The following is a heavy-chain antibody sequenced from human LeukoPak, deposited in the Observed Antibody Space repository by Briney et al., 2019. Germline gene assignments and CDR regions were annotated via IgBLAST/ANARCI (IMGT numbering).Heavy chain of an antibody. V-gene: IGHV3-23*01. CDR3: ANGNFDWLPGTPLNWFDP. CDR1: GFTFSSYA. CDR2: ISGSGGGT. D-gene: IGHD3-9*01. Sequence: PGGSLRLSCAASGFTFSSYAMSWVRQAPGKGLEWVSTISGSGGGTYYADSVKGRFTISRDNSKNTLYLQMNSLRAEDTAVYYCANGNFDWLPGTPLNWFDPWGQGTLVTVSS. J-gene: IGHJ5*02.